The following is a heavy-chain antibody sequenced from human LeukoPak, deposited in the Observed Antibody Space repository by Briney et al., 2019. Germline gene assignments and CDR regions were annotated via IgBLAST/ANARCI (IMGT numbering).Heavy chain of an antibody. CDR2: ISPSGHRT. J-gene: IGHJ4*02. CDR3: EKETGIVGGGDY. CDR1: GFTFTSYA. V-gene: IGHV3-23*01. Sequence: PGGSLRLSCAASGFTFTSYAMSWVRQAPGKGLEWVSAISPSGHRTFYADSVKGRFTISRDNSKSTLYLQMNSLRAEDTALYYCEKETGIVGGGDYWGQGTLVTVSS. D-gene: IGHD1-26*01.